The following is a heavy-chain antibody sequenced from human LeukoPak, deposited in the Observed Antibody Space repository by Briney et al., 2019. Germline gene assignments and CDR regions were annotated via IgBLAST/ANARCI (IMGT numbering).Heavy chain of an antibody. J-gene: IGHJ4*02. CDR2: IYHSGST. CDR1: GYSISSGYY. Sequence: SETVSLTCAVSGYSISSGYYGGWIRQPPGKGLEWSGSIYHSGSTYYNPSLKSRVTISVDTSKNQFSLKLSSVTAADTAVYYCARLGSSGFDYWGQGTLVTVSS. D-gene: IGHD6-19*01. CDR3: ARLGSSGFDY. V-gene: IGHV4-38-2*01.